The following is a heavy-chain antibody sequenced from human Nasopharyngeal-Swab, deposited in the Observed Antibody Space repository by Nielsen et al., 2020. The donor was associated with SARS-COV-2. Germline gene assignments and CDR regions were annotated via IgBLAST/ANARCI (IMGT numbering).Heavy chain of an antibody. CDR1: GFTFNSHG. Sequence: GESLKISCAASGFTFNSHGMHWVRQAPGKGLEWVAVISFDGSKKYYADSVKGRFTISRDSSKNTLYLQMNSLRTEDTAVYYCARGKYSSTWSPEFDYWGQGTLVTVSS. V-gene: IGHV3-30*03. CDR3: ARGKYSSTWSPEFDY. J-gene: IGHJ4*02. D-gene: IGHD6-13*01. CDR2: ISFDGSKK.